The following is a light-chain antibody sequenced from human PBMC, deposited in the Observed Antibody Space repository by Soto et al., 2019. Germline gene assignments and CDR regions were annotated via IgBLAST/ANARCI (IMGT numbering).Light chain of an antibody. Sequence: QSALTQPASVSGSVGQSITISCSGTMRDVGAYNLVSWYQQHPGTAPKLIIYEVRNRPSGISSRFSGSRSGNTASLTISGLQSEDEGDYYCSSYTSSSTYVFGTGTKVTVL. CDR1: MRDVGAYNL. V-gene: IGLV2-14*01. J-gene: IGLJ1*01. CDR3: SSYTSSSTYV. CDR2: EVR.